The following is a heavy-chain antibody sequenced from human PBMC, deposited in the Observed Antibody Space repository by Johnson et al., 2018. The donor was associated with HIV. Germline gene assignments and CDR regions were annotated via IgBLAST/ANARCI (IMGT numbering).Heavy chain of an antibody. CDR3: AKDLVDTAMDDAFDI. CDR1: GFTFSIYS. J-gene: IGHJ3*02. D-gene: IGHD5-18*01. CDR2: ISYDGTNE. Sequence: VESGGGVVQPGRSLRLSCAASGFTFSIYSMHWVRQAPGKGLEWVAIISYDGTNEYYADSVQGRFTISRDNSKNTLYLQMNSLRAEDTAVYYCAKDLVDTAMDDAFDIWGQGTMVTVSS. V-gene: IGHV3-30-3*01.